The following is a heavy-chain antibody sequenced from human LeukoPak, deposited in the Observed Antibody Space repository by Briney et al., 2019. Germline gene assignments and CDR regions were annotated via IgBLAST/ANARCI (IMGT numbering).Heavy chain of an antibody. J-gene: IGHJ3*02. Sequence: GGSLRLSCAASGFTFSDYYMGWIRQAPGKGLEWVSYISSSGSTIYYADSVKGRFTISRDNAKNSLYLQMDSLRAEDTAVYYCASSITGTTGAFDTWGQGTMVTVSS. CDR3: ASSITGTTGAFDT. D-gene: IGHD1-20*01. CDR2: ISSSGSTI. CDR1: GFTFSDYY. V-gene: IGHV3-11*04.